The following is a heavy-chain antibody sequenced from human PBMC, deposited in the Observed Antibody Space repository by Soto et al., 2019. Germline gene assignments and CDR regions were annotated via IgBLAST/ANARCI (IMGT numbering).Heavy chain of an antibody. D-gene: IGHD1-7*01. CDR2: IYHSGST. CDR1: SGSISSSNW. V-gene: IGHV4-4*02. J-gene: IGHJ4*02. Sequence: PSETLSLTCVVSSGSISSSNWWTWVRQPPGKGLEWIGEIYHSGSTNYNPSLESRVTMSVDKSKNQFSLKLSSVTAADTAVYYCARQITGTTGFDYWGQGTLVTVSS. CDR3: ARQITGTTGFDY.